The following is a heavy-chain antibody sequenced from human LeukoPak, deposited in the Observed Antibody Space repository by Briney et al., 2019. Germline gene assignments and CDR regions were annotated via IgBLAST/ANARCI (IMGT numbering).Heavy chain of an antibody. V-gene: IGHV4-59*01. CDR3: ARLTGPFDY. CDR1: GGSISNYY. CDR2: IYYSGST. Sequence: SETLSHTCTVSGGSISNYYWSWIRQPPGKGLEWIGYIYYSGSTNYNPSLKSRVTISVDTSKNQFSLKLSSVTAADTAVYYCARLTGPFDYWGQGTLVTVSS. D-gene: IGHD1-20*01. J-gene: IGHJ4*02.